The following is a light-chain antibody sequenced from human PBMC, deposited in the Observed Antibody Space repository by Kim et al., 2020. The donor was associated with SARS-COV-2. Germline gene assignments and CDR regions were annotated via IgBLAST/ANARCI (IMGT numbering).Light chain of an antibody. CDR1: SLRSSY. J-gene: IGLJ1*01. Sequence: SSELTQDPAVSVALGQTVRITCQGDSLRSSYATWYQQKPGQAPVLVIYGKNNRPSGIPDRFSGSTSGNTASLTITGTQAGDEADYYCNSRDSNDNDVFFG. CDR3: NSRDSNDNDVF. V-gene: IGLV3-19*01. CDR2: GKN.